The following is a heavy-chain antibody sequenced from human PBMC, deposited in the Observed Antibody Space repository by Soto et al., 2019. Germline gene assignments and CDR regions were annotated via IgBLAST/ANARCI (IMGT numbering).Heavy chain of an antibody. CDR2: ISNSGRT. CDR3: ARADYATGSYYPDY. V-gene: IGHV4-31*03. CDR1: GGSVRRGNYY. J-gene: IGHJ4*02. D-gene: IGHD3-10*01. Sequence: QVQLQESGPGLVKPSRTLSLTCTVSGGSVRRGNYYWSWIRQFPGKGLEWIGYISNSGRTHYNPSLMSRITILVDTSKNQFFLELRSVTAADTALYYCARADYATGSYYPDYWGQGTLVTVSS.